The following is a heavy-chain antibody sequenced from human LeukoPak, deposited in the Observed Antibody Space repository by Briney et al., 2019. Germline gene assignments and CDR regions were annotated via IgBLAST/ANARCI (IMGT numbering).Heavy chain of an antibody. Sequence: GGSLRLSCAASGFTFSSYAMHWVRQAPGKGLEWVAVISYDGSNKYYADSVKGRFTISRDNSKYTLYLQMNSLRAEDTAVYYCAREDYDILTGYYYYGMDVWGKGTTVTVSS. CDR1: GFTFSSYA. CDR3: AREDYDILTGYYYYGMDV. D-gene: IGHD3-9*01. J-gene: IGHJ6*04. CDR2: ISYDGSNK. V-gene: IGHV3-30*04.